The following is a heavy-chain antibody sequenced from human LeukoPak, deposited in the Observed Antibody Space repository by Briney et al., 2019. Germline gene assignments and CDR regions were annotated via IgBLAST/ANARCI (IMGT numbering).Heavy chain of an antibody. CDR1: GFTFSSYW. V-gene: IGHV3-7*03. CDR3: ARVITMVRGVIDI. CDR2: IKQDGSEK. J-gene: IGHJ3*02. D-gene: IGHD3-10*01. Sequence: GGSLRLSCAASGFTFSSYWMSWVRQAPGKGLEWVANIKQDGSEKYYVDSVKGRFTISRDNAKNSLYLQMNSLRAEDTAVCYCARVITMVRGVIDIWGQGTMVTVSS.